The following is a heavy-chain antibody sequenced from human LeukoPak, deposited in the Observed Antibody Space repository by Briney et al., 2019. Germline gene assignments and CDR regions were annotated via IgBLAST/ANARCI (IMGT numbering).Heavy chain of an antibody. D-gene: IGHD2-21*01. J-gene: IGHJ5*02. CDR3: ARLVGSLVGPNWFDP. CDR1: GFTFSSYS. V-gene: IGHV3-48*04. CDR2: ISSSSSTI. Sequence: GGSLRLSCAASGFTFSSYSMNWVCQAPGKGREWVSYISSSSSTIYYADSVKGRFTISRDNAKNSLYLQMNSLRAEDTAVYYCARLVGSLVGPNWFDPWGQGTLLTVSS.